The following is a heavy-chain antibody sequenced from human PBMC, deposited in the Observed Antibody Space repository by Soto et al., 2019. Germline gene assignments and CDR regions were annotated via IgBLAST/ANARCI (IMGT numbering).Heavy chain of an antibody. V-gene: IGHV3-23*01. Sequence: GGSLRLSCAASGFTFRIYAMSWVRQAPRKGLEWVSTITGNGGTSYADFVRGRFTISRDNSKNTLYLQMNSLRAEDTAVYYCAKDAPGSGWLSDYWGQGTLVTVSS. CDR1: GFTFRIYA. D-gene: IGHD3-22*01. CDR2: ITGNGGT. CDR3: AKDAPGSGWLSDY. J-gene: IGHJ4*02.